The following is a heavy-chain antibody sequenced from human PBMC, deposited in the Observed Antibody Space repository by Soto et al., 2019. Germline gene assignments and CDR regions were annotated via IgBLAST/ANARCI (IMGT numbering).Heavy chain of an antibody. D-gene: IGHD3-10*01. CDR2: IIPIFGTA. V-gene: IGHV1-69*01. CDR1: GVTFSSYA. CDR3: APGGGFGDELP. J-gene: IGHJ5*02. Sequence: QVQLVQSGAEVKKPGSSVKVSCKASGVTFSSYAISWVRQAPGQGLEWMGGIIPIFGTANYAQKFQGRVTSTADESTSTAYVELSSLRAEGTAVYYCAPGGGFGDELPWGQGTLVTVSS.